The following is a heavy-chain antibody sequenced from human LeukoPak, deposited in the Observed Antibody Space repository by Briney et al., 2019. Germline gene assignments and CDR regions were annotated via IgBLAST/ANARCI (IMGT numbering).Heavy chain of an antibody. Sequence: PPETLSLTCTVSGGSISSYYWSWIRQPAGKGLEWIGRIYTSGSTNYNPSLKSRVTMSVDTSKNQFSLKLSSVTAADTAVYYCARSGRYYDSSGYPPDYWGQGTLVTVSS. CDR2: IYTSGST. CDR1: GGSISSYY. V-gene: IGHV4-4*07. CDR3: ARSGRYYDSSGYPPDY. D-gene: IGHD3-22*01. J-gene: IGHJ4*02.